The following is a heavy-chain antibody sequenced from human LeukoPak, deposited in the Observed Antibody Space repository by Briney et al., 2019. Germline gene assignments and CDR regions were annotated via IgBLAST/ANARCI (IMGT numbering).Heavy chain of an antibody. D-gene: IGHD3-10*01. V-gene: IGHV3-21*01. Sequence: PGGSLRLSCVASGFTFRTYSMNWVRQAPGKGLEWVSSISSSSNNIYYADSVKGRFTISRDNAKNSLYLQMNSLRAEDTAVYYCARDIRFGDFIDYWGQGTLVTVSS. J-gene: IGHJ4*02. CDR1: GFTFRTYS. CDR2: ISSSSNNI. CDR3: ARDIRFGDFIDY.